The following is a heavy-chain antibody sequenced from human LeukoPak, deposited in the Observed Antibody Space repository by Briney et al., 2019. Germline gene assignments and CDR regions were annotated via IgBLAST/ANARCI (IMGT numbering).Heavy chain of an antibody. D-gene: IGHD5-18*01. V-gene: IGHV5-10-1*01. CDR2: IDPSDSYT. Sequence: GESLKISCKGSGYSFTSYWISWVRQTPGKGLEWMGRIDPSDSYTNYSPSFQGHVTISAGKSISTAYLQWSSLKASDTAMYYCARFRGYSYGYSNWFDPWGQGTLVTVSS. J-gene: IGHJ5*02. CDR1: GYSFTSYW. CDR3: ARFRGYSYGYSNWFDP.